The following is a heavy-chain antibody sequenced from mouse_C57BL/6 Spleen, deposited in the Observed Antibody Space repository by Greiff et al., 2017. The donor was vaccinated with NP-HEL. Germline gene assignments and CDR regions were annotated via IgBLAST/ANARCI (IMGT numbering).Heavy chain of an antibody. CDR3: ARITPLYYGSSYGYFDV. D-gene: IGHD1-1*01. Sequence: VKLMESGPGLVAPSQSLSITCTVSGFSLTSYAISWVRQPPGKGLEWLGVIWTGGGTNYNSALKSRLSISKDNSKSQVFLKMNSLQTDDTARYYCARITPLYYGSSYGYFDVWGTGTTVTVSS. V-gene: IGHV2-9-1*01. J-gene: IGHJ1*03. CDR2: IWTGGGT. CDR1: GFSLTSYA.